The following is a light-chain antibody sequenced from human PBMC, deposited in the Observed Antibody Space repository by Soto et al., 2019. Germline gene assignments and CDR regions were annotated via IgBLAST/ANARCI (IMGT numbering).Light chain of an antibody. CDR1: QTVSSVH. Sequence: EIVLTQSPGTLSLSPGERASLSCRASQTVSSVHLAWYQHKPGQAPRLLIYGASRRATGVPDRFSGSGSGTDFTLTISRLEPEDFAVYYCQQYDNSLWTFSQGTKVEVK. J-gene: IGKJ1*01. V-gene: IGKV3-20*01. CDR3: QQYDNSLWT. CDR2: GAS.